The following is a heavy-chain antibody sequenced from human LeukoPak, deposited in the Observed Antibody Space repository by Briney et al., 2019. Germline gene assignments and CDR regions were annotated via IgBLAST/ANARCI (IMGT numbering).Heavy chain of an antibody. CDR3: ARVDYYYMDV. CDR1: GGSFSGYY. CDR2: IYYSGST. Sequence: PSETLSLTCAVYGGSFSGYYWSWIRQPPGGGLEWIGYIYYSGSTYYNPSLTGRVTISVDTSKNQFSLKLSSVTAADTAVYYCARVDYYYMDVWGKGTTVTVSS. J-gene: IGHJ6*03. V-gene: IGHV4-34*01.